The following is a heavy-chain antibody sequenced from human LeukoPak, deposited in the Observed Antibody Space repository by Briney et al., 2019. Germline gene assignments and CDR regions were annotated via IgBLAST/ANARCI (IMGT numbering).Heavy chain of an antibody. CDR1: GGSISSSDYY. CDR2: ISYSGTS. Sequence: SETLSLTCAVSGGSISSSDYYWGLIRQPPGKGLEWIGRISYSGTSYYNPSLKRRVTISVDTSNNQFSLKMTSVTAADTAVYYCARLIHSYYYDSSGYYPYYYMDVWGKGTTVTVSS. CDR3: ARLIHSYYYDSSGYYPYYYMDV. J-gene: IGHJ6*03. V-gene: IGHV4-39*01. D-gene: IGHD3-22*01.